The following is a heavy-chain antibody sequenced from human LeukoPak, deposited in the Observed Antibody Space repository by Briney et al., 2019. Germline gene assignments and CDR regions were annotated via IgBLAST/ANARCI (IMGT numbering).Heavy chain of an antibody. Sequence: KSGGSLRLSCAASGFTVSSNYMSWVRQAPGKGLEWVSSISSGSHYMYYTDSVKGRFTISRDNAKNSLYLQMDSLRVEDTAVYYCARDGFSGYNNLGFDYWGQGTLVTVSS. V-gene: IGHV3-21*01. CDR1: GFTVSSNY. J-gene: IGHJ4*02. CDR3: ARDGFSGYNNLGFDY. CDR2: ISSGSHYM. D-gene: IGHD5-12*01.